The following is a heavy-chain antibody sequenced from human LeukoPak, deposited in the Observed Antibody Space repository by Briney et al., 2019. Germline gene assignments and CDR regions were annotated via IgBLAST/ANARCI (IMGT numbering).Heavy chain of an antibody. CDR1: GYTFTSYG. V-gene: IGHV1-18*01. CDR3: ARGYSTIFGVATEDY. CDR2: ISAYNGNT. Sequence: GASVKVSCKASGYTFTSYGISWVRQAPGQGLEWMGWISAYNGNTNYAQKLQGRVTMTTDTSTSTAYMELSSLRSEDTAVYYCARGYSTIFGVATEDYWGQGTLVTVSS. D-gene: IGHD3-3*01. J-gene: IGHJ4*02.